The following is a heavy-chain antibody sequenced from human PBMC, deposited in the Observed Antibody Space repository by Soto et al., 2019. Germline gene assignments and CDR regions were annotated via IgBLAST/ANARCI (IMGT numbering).Heavy chain of an antibody. V-gene: IGHV1-18*01. CDR1: GYTFTSYG. Sequence: ASVKVSCKASGYTFTSYGISWVRQAPGQGLEWMGWISAYNGNTNYAQKLQGRVTMTTDTSTSTAYLQWSSLKASDTAMYYCARGSSWNYFDYWGQGTLVTVSS. J-gene: IGHJ4*02. CDR3: ARGSSWNYFDY. CDR2: ISAYNGNT. D-gene: IGHD6-13*01.